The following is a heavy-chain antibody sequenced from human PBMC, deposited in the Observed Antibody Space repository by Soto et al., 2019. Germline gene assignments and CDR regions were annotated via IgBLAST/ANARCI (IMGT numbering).Heavy chain of an antibody. D-gene: IGHD2-15*01. CDR3: TRGPRASSGGTGAY. CDR2: IDYDGTTT. Sequence: QLVEAGGGLVQPGGSLRLSCTVSGFSFDSYWMHWVRQAPGKGPVWVSRIDYDGTTTNYADFAKGRFTISRDNAKNTLYLQMNSLRPEDTAMYYCTRGPRASSGGTGAYWGQGTLVTVSS. V-gene: IGHV3-74*01. J-gene: IGHJ4*02. CDR1: GFSFDSYW.